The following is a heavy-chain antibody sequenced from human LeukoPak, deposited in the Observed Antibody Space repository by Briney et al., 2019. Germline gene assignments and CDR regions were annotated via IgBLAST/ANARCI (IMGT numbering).Heavy chain of an antibody. V-gene: IGHV4-34*01. CDR3: ARDSASAQAVMFDY. Sequence: SETLSLTCAVYGGSFSGYYWSWIRQPPGKGLEWIGEINHSGSTNYNPSLKSRVTISVDTSKNQFSLKLSSVTAADTAVYYCARDSASAQAVMFDYWGQGTLVTVPS. J-gene: IGHJ4*02. CDR2: INHSGST. CDR1: GGSFSGYY. D-gene: IGHD6-19*01.